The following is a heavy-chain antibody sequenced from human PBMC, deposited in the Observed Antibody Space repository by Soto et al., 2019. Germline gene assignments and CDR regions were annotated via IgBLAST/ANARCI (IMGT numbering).Heavy chain of an antibody. V-gene: IGHV3-30*18. CDR1: GFTFSDYA. CDR3: AKGGRQWLVTSDFNY. Sequence: VQLVESGGGVVQPGRSLRLSCAASGFTFSDYAVHWVHQAPGKGLEWVAVVSHDGRNTHYADSVKGRFTISRDSSKNTVSLEMTSLRAEDTAVYYCAKGGRQWLVTSDFNYWGQGALVTVSS. CDR2: VSHDGRNT. J-gene: IGHJ4*02. D-gene: IGHD6-19*01.